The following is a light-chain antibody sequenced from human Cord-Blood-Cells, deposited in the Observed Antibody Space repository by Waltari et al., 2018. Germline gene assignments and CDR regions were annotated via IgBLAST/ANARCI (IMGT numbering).Light chain of an antibody. Sequence: DIVMTQSPDSLAVSLGERATINCKSSQSVLYSSNNKNYLAWYQQKPGQPPKLPIYWASTRESGVPDRFSGSGSGTDFTLTSSSLQAEDVAVYYCQQYYSTPFTFGPGTKVDIK. CDR3: QQYYSTPFT. V-gene: IGKV4-1*01. J-gene: IGKJ3*01. CDR2: WAS. CDR1: QSVLYSSNNKNY.